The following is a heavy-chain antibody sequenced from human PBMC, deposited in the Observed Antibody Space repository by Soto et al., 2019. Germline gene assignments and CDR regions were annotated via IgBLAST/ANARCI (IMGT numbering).Heavy chain of an antibody. CDR2: ISYDGSNK. Sequence: ESGGGVVQPGRSLRLSCAASGFTFSSYGMHWVRQAPGKGLEWVAVISYDGSNKYYADSVKGRFTISRDNSKNTLYLQMNSLRAEDTAVYYCAKDRRVVAVAAPFDYWGQGTLVTVSS. D-gene: IGHD6-19*01. V-gene: IGHV3-30*18. J-gene: IGHJ4*02. CDR3: AKDRRVVAVAAPFDY. CDR1: GFTFSSYG.